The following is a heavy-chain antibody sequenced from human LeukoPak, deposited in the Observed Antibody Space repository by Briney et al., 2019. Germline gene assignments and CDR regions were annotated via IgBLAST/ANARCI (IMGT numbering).Heavy chain of an antibody. V-gene: IGHV3-23*01. J-gene: IGHJ5*02. CDR2: INDDTP. Sequence: GGSPRLSCTTSGFSFNTYSMSWVRQAPGKGLEWVSAINDDTPYYTDSVKGRVTVSRDNSRDTLYLHLNSLRAEDTAIYYCAKEYDLWHEQGNWFDTWGQGVLVTVSS. CDR3: AKEYDLWHEQGNWFDT. CDR1: GFSFNTYS. D-gene: IGHD3-3*01.